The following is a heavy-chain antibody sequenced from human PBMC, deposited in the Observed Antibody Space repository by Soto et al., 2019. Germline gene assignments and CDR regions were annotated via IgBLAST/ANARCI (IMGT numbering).Heavy chain of an antibody. CDR3: ARFTRGYYYYGMDV. Sequence: PSETLSLTCAVYGGSFSGYYWSWIRQPPGKGLEWIGEINHSGSTNYNPSLKSRVTISVDTSKNQFSLKLSSVTAADTAVYYCARFTRGYYYYGMDVWGQGTTVTVSS. CDR2: INHSGST. J-gene: IGHJ6*02. V-gene: IGHV4-34*01. CDR1: GGSFSGYY. D-gene: IGHD3-10*01.